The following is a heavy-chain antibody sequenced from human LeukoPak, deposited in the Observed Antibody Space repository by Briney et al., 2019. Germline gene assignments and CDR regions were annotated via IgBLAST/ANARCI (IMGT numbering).Heavy chain of an antibody. D-gene: IGHD4-17*01. CDR3: TRGMSSCGDDKVLAAY. V-gene: IGHV1-2*02. Sequence: SVKLSWMPYAHTFTNYFMHCVRHLHEHVLEWVGSIHPNSGDTNYGQYFQGGVTMTRDTSITTAYMELTRLTSDDAAVYYCTRGMSSCGDDKVLAAYWGQGTLVTVSS. CDR1: AHTFTNYF. CDR2: IHPNSGDT. J-gene: IGHJ4*02.